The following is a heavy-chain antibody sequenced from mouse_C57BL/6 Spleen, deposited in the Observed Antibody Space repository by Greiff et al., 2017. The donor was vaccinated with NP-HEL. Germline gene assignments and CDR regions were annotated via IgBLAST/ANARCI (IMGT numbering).Heavy chain of an antibody. Sequence: EVKLMESGGGLVQPGGSLSLSCAASGFTFTDYYMSWVRQPPGKALEWLGFIRNKANGYTTEYSASVKGRFTISRDKSQSILYLQMNALRAEDSATYYCARSNWYFDYWGQGTTLTVSS. CDR2: IRNKANGYTT. CDR3: ARSNWYFDY. J-gene: IGHJ2*01. CDR1: GFTFTDYY. V-gene: IGHV7-3*01. D-gene: IGHD4-1*01.